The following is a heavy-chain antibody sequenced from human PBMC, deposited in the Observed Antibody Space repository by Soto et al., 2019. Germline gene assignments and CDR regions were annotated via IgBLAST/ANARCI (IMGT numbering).Heavy chain of an antibody. D-gene: IGHD6-6*01. J-gene: IGHJ5*02. Sequence: PSETLSLTCTVSGGSISSYYWSWIRQPPGKGLEWIGYIYYSGSTNYNPSLKSRVTISVDTSKNQFSLKLSSVTAADTAVYYCARRPYSSSSHWFDPWGQGTLVTVSS. CDR1: GGSISSYY. CDR3: ARRPYSSSSHWFDP. V-gene: IGHV4-59*08. CDR2: IYYSGST.